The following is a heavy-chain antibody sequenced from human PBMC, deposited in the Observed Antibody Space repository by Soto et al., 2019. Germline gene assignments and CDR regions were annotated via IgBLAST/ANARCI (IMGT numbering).Heavy chain of an antibody. Sequence: EVQLLESGGGLVQSGGSLRLSCAASGFTFSNYAMSWVRQAPGKGLEWVSSISVSGGSTHYADSVKCRFTIARDNSKNTLSLQMSGLRAEDTALYYCAKETGSGAWYPVDYCGQGTLVTVSS. J-gene: IGHJ4*02. CDR1: GFTFSNYA. CDR3: AKETGSGAWYPVDY. D-gene: IGHD6-19*01. V-gene: IGHV3-23*01. CDR2: ISVSGGST.